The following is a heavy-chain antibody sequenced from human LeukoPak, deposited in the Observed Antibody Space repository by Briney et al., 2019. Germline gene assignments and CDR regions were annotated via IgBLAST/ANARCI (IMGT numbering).Heavy chain of an antibody. CDR1: NGSIRGYY. CDR3: ARGKGEQSYAGLGY. CDR2: ISYRGST. D-gene: IGHD3-16*01. J-gene: IGHJ4*02. Sequence: SETLSLTCIVSNGSIRGYYWIWIWHPPGKRLECIGYISYRGSTAYDPSLKSRVTISADTSTNQLSLELGSVTGADTAVYYCARGKGEQSYAGLGYWGQGNLVTVSS. V-gene: IGHV4-59*01.